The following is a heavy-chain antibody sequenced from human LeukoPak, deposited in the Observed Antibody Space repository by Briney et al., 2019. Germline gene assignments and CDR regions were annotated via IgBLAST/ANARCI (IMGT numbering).Heavy chain of an antibody. D-gene: IGHD7-27*01. CDR2: IKQDGSEK. Sequence: GGSLRLSCAASGFTFTTYWMSWVRQAPGKGLEWVANIKQDGSEKYYVDSVKGRITISRDNARNSMELQMNSLRVEDAAVYYCARDLNWETYWGQGTLVSVSS. V-gene: IGHV3-7*01. CDR1: GFTFTTYW. CDR3: ARDLNWETY. J-gene: IGHJ4*02.